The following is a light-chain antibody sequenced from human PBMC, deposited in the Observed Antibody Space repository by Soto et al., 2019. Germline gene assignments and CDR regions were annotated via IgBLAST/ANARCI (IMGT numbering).Light chain of an antibody. CDR2: GAS. CDR1: QSVSSSY. V-gene: IGKV3-20*01. J-gene: IGKJ3*01. Sequence: EIMLTQSPGPLSLSPGERATLSCRASQSVSSSYLAWYQQKPGQAPRLLISGASNRATGIPDRFSGSGSGTDFTRTISRLEPEDFAVYYCQQYGSSPLFTFGPGTKVDIK. CDR3: QQYGSSPLFT.